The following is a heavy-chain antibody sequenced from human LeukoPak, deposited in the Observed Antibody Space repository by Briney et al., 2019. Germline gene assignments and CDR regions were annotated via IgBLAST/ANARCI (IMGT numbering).Heavy chain of an antibody. Sequence: PGGSLRLSCAASGFTFSSYGMHWVRQAPGKGLEWVAFIRYDGSNKYYADSVKGRFTISRDNSKNTLYLQMNSLRAEDTAVYYCARDLGDFWSGHYFDYWGQGTLVTVSS. J-gene: IGHJ4*02. D-gene: IGHD3-3*01. V-gene: IGHV3-30*02. CDR2: IRYDGSNK. CDR1: GFTFSSYG. CDR3: ARDLGDFWSGHYFDY.